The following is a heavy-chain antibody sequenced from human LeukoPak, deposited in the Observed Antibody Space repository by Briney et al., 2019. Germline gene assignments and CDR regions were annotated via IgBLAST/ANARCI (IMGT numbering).Heavy chain of an antibody. Sequence: ASVKVSCKASGYTFTGYYMHWVRQAPGQGLEWMGRINPNSGGTNYAQKFQGRVTMTRDTSISTAYMELSRLRSDDAAVYYCARDSSPGTFDIWGQGTMVTVSS. CDR1: GYTFTGYY. CDR2: INPNSGGT. V-gene: IGHV1-2*06. J-gene: IGHJ3*02. D-gene: IGHD2-2*01. CDR3: ARDSSPGTFDI.